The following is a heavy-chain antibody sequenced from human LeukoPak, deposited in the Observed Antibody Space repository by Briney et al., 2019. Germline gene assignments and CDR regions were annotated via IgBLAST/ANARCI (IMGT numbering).Heavy chain of an antibody. V-gene: IGHV1-69*06. D-gene: IGHD2-15*01. J-gene: IGHJ4*02. CDR1: GGTFSSYA. Sequence: ASVKVSCKASGGTFSSYAISWVRQAPGQGLEWMGGIIPIFGTANYAQKFQGRVTITADKSTSTAYMELSSLRSEDTAVYYCARDTLGTPVAPYFDYWGQGTLVTVSS. CDR2: IIPIFGTA. CDR3: ARDTLGTPVAPYFDY.